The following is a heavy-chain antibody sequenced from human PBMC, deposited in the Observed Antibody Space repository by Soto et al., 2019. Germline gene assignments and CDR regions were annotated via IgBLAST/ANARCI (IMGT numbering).Heavy chain of an antibody. CDR2: IIPILGIA. J-gene: IGHJ4*02. CDR1: GGTFSSYT. Sequence: SVKVSCKASGGTFSSYTISWVRQAPGQGLEWMGRIIPILGIANYAQKFQGRVTITADTSKNQFSLKLSSVTAADTAVYFCARLPGYCSGDSCRIDYWGQGTLVTVSS. V-gene: IGHV1-69*02. CDR3: ARLPGYCSGDSCRIDY. D-gene: IGHD2-15*01.